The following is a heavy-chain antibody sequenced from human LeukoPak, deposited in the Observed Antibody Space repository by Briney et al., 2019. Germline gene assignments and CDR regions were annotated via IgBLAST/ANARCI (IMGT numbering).Heavy chain of an antibody. J-gene: IGHJ5*02. Sequence: GESLKIFCKGSGYSFTSYWIGWVRQMTRKDLEWMGIIYPGDSDTRYSPYFQGQVTISADKSISTAYLQWSSLKASDTAMYYCAMGNGDYGDWFDPWGQGTLVTVSS. CDR2: IYPGDSDT. CDR1: GYSFTSYW. V-gene: IGHV5-51*01. D-gene: IGHD4-17*01. CDR3: AMGNGDYGDWFDP.